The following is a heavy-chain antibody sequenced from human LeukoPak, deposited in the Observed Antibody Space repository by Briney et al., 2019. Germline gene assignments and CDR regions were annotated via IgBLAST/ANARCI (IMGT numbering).Heavy chain of an antibody. D-gene: IGHD6-6*01. CDR3: ARDFSSSSTVYYYYYMDV. J-gene: IGHJ6*03. CDR1: GGSISSSSYY. V-gene: IGHV4-39*07. CDR2: IYYSGST. Sequence: PSETLSLTCTVSGGSISSSSYYWGWIRQPPGKGLEWIGSIYYSGSTYYNPSLKSRVTISVDTSKNQFSLKLGSVTAADTAIYYCARDFSSSSTVYYYYYMDVWGKGTTVTVSS.